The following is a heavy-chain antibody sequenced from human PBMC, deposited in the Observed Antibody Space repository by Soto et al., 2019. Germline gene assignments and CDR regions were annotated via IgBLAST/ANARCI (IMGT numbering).Heavy chain of an antibody. CDR3: ARQIVGATSRRYYFDY. D-gene: IGHD1-26*01. Sequence: GESLKISCKGSGYSFTSYWIGWVRQMPGKGLEWMGIIYPGDSDTRYSPSFQGQVTISADKSISTAYLQWSSLKASDTAMYYCARQIVGATSRRYYFDYWGQGTLVTVSS. V-gene: IGHV5-51*01. J-gene: IGHJ4*02. CDR1: GYSFTSYW. CDR2: IYPGDSDT.